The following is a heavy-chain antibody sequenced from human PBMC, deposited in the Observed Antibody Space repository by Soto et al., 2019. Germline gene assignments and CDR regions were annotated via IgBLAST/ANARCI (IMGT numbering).Heavy chain of an antibody. D-gene: IGHD3-10*01. Sequence: QVQLQESGPGLVKPSGTLSLTCAVSSGSISSSNWWSWVRQPPGKGLEWIGEIYHSGSTNYNPSLKSRVTISVDKSKNQFALKLSSVTAADTAVYYCARGYSGMVRGAAFDYWGQGTLVTVSS. V-gene: IGHV4-4*02. CDR1: SGSISSSNW. CDR3: ARGYSGMVRGAAFDY. CDR2: IYHSGST. J-gene: IGHJ4*02.